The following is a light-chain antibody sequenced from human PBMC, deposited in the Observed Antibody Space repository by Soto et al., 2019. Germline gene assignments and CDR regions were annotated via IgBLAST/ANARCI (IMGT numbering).Light chain of an antibody. CDR3: YQYGSSPYT. J-gene: IGKJ2*01. CDR2: GAS. CDR1: QSVSSSY. V-gene: IGKV3-20*01. Sequence: EIVLTQSPGTLSSSPGERATLSCRASQSVSSSYLAWYQQKPGQAPRLLIYGASSRATGIPDRFSGSGSGTDFTLTISRLEPEDFAVYYCYQYGSSPYTFGQGTKLEIK.